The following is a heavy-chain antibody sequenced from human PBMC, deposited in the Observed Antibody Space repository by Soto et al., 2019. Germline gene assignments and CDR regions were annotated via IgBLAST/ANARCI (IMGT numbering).Heavy chain of an antibody. CDR1: GFTFRDYY. Sequence: GGSLRLSCAASGFTFRDYYMDWVRQAPGKGLEWVGRIRNKANNYATEYAASVKDRFTISRDDSKNSLSLQMNSLKTEDAAVYYCARRCESGQLVPGAFDYWGQGIMVTVSS. CDR2: IRNKANNYAT. J-gene: IGHJ4*02. V-gene: IGHV3-72*01. CDR3: ARRCESGQLVPGAFDY. D-gene: IGHD6-6*01.